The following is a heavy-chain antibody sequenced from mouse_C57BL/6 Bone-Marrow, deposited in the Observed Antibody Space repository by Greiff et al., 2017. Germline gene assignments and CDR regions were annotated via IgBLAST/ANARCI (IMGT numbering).Heavy chain of an antibody. CDR2: IDPSDSYT. Sequence: QVQLQQPGAELVKPGASVKLSCKASGYTFTSYWMQWVKQRPGQGLEWIGEIDPSDSYTTYNQKFKGKATLTVDTSSSTAYMQLSSLTPEVTAVYYCAREGYYGSSYYWYFDVWGTGTTVTVSS. CDR1: GYTFTSYW. CDR3: AREGYYGSSYYWYFDV. J-gene: IGHJ1*03. V-gene: IGHV1-50*01. D-gene: IGHD1-1*01.